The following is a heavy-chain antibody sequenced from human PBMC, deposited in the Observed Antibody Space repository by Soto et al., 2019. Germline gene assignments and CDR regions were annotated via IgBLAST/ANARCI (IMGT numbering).Heavy chain of an antibody. Sequence: QVHLVESGGGVVQPGTSLRLSCAASGFSFSDYGMHWVRQAPGKGLEWLTIIWFDASHEYYADSVKGRFTISRDNSNNTLYLQLNCLTADDTAVYFCARDQGRATADGPLGNGLDVWGQGTAVTVSS. J-gene: IGHJ6*02. CDR3: ARDQGRATADGPLGNGLDV. CDR1: GFSFSDYG. V-gene: IGHV3-33*01. CDR2: IWFDASHE. D-gene: IGHD6-13*01.